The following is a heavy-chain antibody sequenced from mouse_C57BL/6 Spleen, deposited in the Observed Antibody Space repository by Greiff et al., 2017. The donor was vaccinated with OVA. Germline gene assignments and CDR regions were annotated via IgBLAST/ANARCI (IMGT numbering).Heavy chain of an antibody. Sequence: EVKLVESGGGLVQPGGSMKLSCAASGFTFSDAWMDWVRQSPEKGLEWVAEIRNKANNHATYYAESVKGRFTISRDDSKSSVYLQMNSLRAEDTGIYYCTRGGHYYGSVPFAYWGQGTLVTVSA. CDR3: TRGGHYYGSVPFAY. V-gene: IGHV6-6*01. D-gene: IGHD1-1*01. J-gene: IGHJ3*01. CDR2: IRNKANNHAT. CDR1: GFTFSDAW.